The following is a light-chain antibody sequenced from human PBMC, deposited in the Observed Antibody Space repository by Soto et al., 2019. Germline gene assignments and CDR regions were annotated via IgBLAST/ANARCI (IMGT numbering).Light chain of an antibody. J-gene: IGKJ1*01. CDR2: GAS. CDR3: QQYGSSAWT. Sequence: EIVLTQSPATLSLSPGERATLSCRASQSVSNNYLAWYQQKPGQAPRLLIYGASNRATGIPDRFSGSGSGTDFTLTISRLEPEDSAVYYCQQYGSSAWTFGQGTKVDIK. V-gene: IGKV3-20*01. CDR1: QSVSNNY.